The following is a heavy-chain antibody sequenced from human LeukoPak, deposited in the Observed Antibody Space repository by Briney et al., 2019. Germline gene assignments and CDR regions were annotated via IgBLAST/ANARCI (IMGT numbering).Heavy chain of an antibody. CDR3: ARDPAKYSGSYLDY. CDR1: GGTFSSYA. J-gene: IGHJ4*02. CDR2: INPNSGGT. V-gene: IGHV1-2*02. D-gene: IGHD1-26*01. Sequence: ASVKVSCKASGGTFSSYAISWVRQAPGQGLEWMGWINPNSGGTNYAQKFQGRVTMTRDTSISTAYMELSRLRSDDTAVYYCARDPAKYSGSYLDYWGQGTLVTVSS.